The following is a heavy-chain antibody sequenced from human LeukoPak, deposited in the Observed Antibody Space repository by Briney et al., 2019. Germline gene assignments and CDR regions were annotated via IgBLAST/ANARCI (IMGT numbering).Heavy chain of an antibody. J-gene: IGHJ4*02. Sequence: SETLSLTCTVSGGSISNYYWNWIRQPAGKGLEWIGRISTSGSTKYNPSLKSRVIVSVNTSKNQFSLKLSSVTAADTAVYYCARGYWFYFDYWGQGTLVTVSS. D-gene: IGHD2-8*02. V-gene: IGHV4-4*07. CDR2: ISTSGST. CDR1: GGSISNYY. CDR3: ARGYWFYFDY.